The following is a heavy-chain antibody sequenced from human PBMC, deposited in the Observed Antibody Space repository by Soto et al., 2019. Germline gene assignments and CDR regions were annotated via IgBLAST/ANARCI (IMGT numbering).Heavy chain of an antibody. CDR3: TTDSLYYDFWSGYWSYYYYGMDV. Sequence: GASLRLSCAASGFTFSNAWMNWVRQAPGKGLEWVGRIKSKTDGGTTDYAAPVKGRFTISRDDSKNTLYLQMNSLKTEDTAVYYCTTDSLYYDFWSGYWSYYYYGMDVWGQGTTVTVSS. J-gene: IGHJ6*02. D-gene: IGHD3-3*01. CDR1: GFTFSNAW. CDR2: IKSKTDGGTT. V-gene: IGHV3-15*07.